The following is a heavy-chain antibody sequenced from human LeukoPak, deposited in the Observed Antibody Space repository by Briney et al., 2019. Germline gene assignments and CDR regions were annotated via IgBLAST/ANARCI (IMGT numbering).Heavy chain of an antibody. Sequence: QPGGSLRLSCAASGYNFNNYAMHWVRQAPGKGPEWVAVIWHDGRDEFYVDSVKGRFTVSRDNSQSTLYLQMNSLRNEDTAVYYCAGIMNDFWSPRYPVALKYWGRGTPVIVSS. D-gene: IGHD3-3*01. CDR1: GYNFNNYA. CDR2: IWHDGRDE. J-gene: IGHJ4*02. V-gene: IGHV3-33*08. CDR3: AGIMNDFWSPRYPVALKY.